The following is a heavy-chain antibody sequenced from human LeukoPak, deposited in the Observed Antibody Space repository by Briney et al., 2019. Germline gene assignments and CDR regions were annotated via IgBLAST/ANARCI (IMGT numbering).Heavy chain of an antibody. J-gene: IGHJ5*02. Sequence: PSETLSLTCAVYGGSFSGYYWNWIRQRPGKGLEWSGEINHSGSTNYNPSLKSRVTISVDTSKNQFSLRLSSVTAADTAVYYCARLVAAARSNWFDPWGQGTLVTVSS. CDR3: ARLVAAARSNWFDP. V-gene: IGHV4-34*09. CDR2: INHSGST. D-gene: IGHD6-13*01. CDR1: GGSFSGYY.